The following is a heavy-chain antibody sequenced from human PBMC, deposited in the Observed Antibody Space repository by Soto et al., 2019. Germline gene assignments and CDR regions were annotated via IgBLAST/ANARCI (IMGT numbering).Heavy chain of an antibody. CDR3: ARGSGIVALPGELEDVNYDF. Sequence: SETLSLTCAVYGQSFSGHSWAWIRQPPGKGLEWIGEISESGSTYYNPSLKSRVTISTDTSKNQFSLKLNSVTAADTAAYFCARGSGIVALPGELEDVNYDFWGQGTLVTVSS. CDR2: ISESGST. CDR1: GQSFSGHS. D-gene: IGHD1-1*01. V-gene: IGHV4-34*01. J-gene: IGHJ4*02.